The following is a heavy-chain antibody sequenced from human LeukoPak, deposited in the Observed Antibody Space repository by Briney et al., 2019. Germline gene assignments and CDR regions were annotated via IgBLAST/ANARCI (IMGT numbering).Heavy chain of an antibody. D-gene: IGHD3-22*01. CDR2: MSPNSGDT. CDR1: GYTFTSYD. J-gene: IGHJ4*02. CDR3: ARADYYDSSGYYYDFDY. V-gene: IGHV1-8*01. Sequence: ASVKVSCKASGYTFTSYDFNWVRQATGQRPEWMGWMSPNSGDTGYAQKFQDRVTMTRNTSISTAYMELSSLRSEDTAVYYCARADYYDSSGYYYDFDYWGQGTLVTVSS.